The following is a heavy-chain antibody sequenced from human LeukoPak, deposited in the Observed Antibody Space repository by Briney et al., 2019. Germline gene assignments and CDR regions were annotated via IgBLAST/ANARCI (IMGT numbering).Heavy chain of an antibody. CDR1: GFTFSSYW. CDR3: AKDVRLFDAFDI. Sequence: PGGSLRLSCAASGFTFSSYWMHWVRQAPGKGLVWVSRINGDGSTTTYADSVTGRFTISRDNSKNTLYLQMNSLRAEDTAVYYCAKDVRLFDAFDIWGQGTMVTVSS. CDR2: INGDGSTT. V-gene: IGHV3-74*01. D-gene: IGHD3-22*01. J-gene: IGHJ3*02.